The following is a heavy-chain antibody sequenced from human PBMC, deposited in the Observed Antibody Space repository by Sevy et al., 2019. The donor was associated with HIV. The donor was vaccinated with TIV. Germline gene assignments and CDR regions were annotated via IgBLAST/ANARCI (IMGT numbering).Heavy chain of an antibody. CDR3: ARVSYYYDSRLNAFDI. D-gene: IGHD3-22*01. Sequence: SETLSLTCTVSGGSISSYYWSWIRQPPGKGLEWIGYIYYSGSTNYNPSLKSRVTISVDTSKNQFSLKLSSVTAADPAVYYCARVSYYYDSRLNAFDIWGQGTMVTVSS. J-gene: IGHJ3*02. V-gene: IGHV4-59*01. CDR2: IYYSGST. CDR1: GGSISSYY.